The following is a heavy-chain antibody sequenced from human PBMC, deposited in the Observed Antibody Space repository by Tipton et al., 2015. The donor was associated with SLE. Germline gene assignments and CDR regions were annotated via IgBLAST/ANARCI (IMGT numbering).Heavy chain of an antibody. CDR1: GGSSTDYF. CDR2: INHSGTT. D-gene: IGHD3-9*01. V-gene: IGHV4-34*10. CDR3: ARGTYYDILDGFSFDV. Sequence: TLSLTCAVYGGSSTDYFWSWIRQPPGKGLEWIGEINHSGTTNYNPSLKSRVNMSLDTSKNLLFVNLRSVTAADTAMYYCARGTYYDILDGFSFDVWGHGTLVTVSS. J-gene: IGHJ3*01.